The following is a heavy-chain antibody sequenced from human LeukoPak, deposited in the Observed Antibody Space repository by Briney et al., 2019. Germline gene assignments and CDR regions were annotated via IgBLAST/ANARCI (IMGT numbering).Heavy chain of an antibody. J-gene: IGHJ3*02. CDR2: INHSGST. CDR1: GGSFSGYY. D-gene: IGHD3-10*01. Sequence: SETLSLTCAVYGGSFSGYYWSWIRQPPGKGVGWIGEINHSGSTNYNPSLKSRVTISVDTSKNQSSLKLSSVTAADTAVYYCARRNVLLWFGRHAFDIWGQGTMVTVSS. CDR3: ARRNVLLWFGRHAFDI. V-gene: IGHV4-34*01.